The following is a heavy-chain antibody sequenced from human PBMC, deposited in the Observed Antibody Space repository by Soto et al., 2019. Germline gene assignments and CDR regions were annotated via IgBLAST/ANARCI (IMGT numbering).Heavy chain of an antibody. Sequence: QVTLKESGPVLVKPTETLTLTCTVSGFSRSNARMAVSWIRQPPGKALEWLAHIFSNDEQSYSTSLKSRLTIYNDTSKSQVDLTMNNIDPVDTATYDCARIPRRLGYSSSYDHWGEGTLVTV. V-gene: IGHV2-26*01. J-gene: IGHJ5*02. D-gene: IGHD6-6*01. CDR1: GFSRSNARMA. CDR3: ARIPRRLGYSSSYDH. CDR2: IFSNDEQ.